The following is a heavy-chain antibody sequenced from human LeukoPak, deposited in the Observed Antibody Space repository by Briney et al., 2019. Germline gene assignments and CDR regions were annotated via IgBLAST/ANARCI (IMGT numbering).Heavy chain of an antibody. D-gene: IGHD5-24*01. J-gene: IGHJ4*02. Sequence: PGGSLRLSCAASGFTFSGYAMRWVRQAPGKGLEWVAVISYDGSNKYYADSVKGRFTISRDNSKNTLYLQMNSLRAEDTAVYYCAREMATKAFDYWGQGTLVTVSS. CDR1: GFTFSGYA. CDR3: AREMATKAFDY. V-gene: IGHV3-30*01. CDR2: ISYDGSNK.